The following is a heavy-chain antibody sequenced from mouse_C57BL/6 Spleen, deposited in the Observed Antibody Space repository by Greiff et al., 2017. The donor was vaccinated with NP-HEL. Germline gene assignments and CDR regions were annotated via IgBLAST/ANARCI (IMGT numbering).Heavy chain of an antibody. J-gene: IGHJ4*01. V-gene: IGHV5-15*01. CDR2: ISNLAYSI. CDR1: GFTFSDYG. D-gene: IGHD2-2*01. Sequence: VQLKESGGGLVQPGGSLKLSCAASGFTFSDYGMAWVRQAPRKGPEWVAFISNLAYSIYYADTVTGRFTISRENAKNTLYLEMSSLRSEDTAMYYCARNGYDDAMDYWGQGTSVTVSS. CDR3: ARNGYDDAMDY.